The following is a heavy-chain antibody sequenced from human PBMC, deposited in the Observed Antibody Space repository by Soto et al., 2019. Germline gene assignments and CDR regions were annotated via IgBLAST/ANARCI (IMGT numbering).Heavy chain of an antibody. D-gene: IGHD1-26*01. V-gene: IGHV3-30-3*01. J-gene: IGHJ6*02. CDR3: ARVSGSYYYGMDV. CDR1: GFTFSSYA. Sequence: GGSLRLSCAASGFTFSSYAMHWVRQAPGKGLEWVALISYDGSDKDYADSVKGRFTISRDNSRNTLFLQMNSLRAEDTAVYYCARVSGSYYYGMDVWGQGTTVTVSS. CDR2: ISYDGSDK.